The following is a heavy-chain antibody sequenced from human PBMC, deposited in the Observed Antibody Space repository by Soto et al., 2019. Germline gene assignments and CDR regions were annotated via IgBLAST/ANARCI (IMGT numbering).Heavy chain of an antibody. D-gene: IGHD1-26*01. CDR1: GGSISSYY. CDR2: IYYSGST. J-gene: IGHJ6*02. CDR3: ARERRGSRYGMDV. V-gene: IGHV4-59*08. Sequence: QVQLQESGPGLVKPSETLSLTCSVSGGSISSYYWSWIRQPPGKGLEWIGYIYYSGSTNYNPSLKRRVTISVDTSKNQFSLKLSSVTAADTAVYYCARERRGSRYGMDVWGQGTTVTVSS.